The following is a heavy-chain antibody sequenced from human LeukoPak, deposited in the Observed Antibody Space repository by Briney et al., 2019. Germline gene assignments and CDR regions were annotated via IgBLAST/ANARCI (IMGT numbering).Heavy chain of an antibody. J-gene: IGHJ4*02. Sequence: LSLTCTVSGGSISSGDYYWSWIRQPPGKGLEWIGYIYYSGSTYYNPSLKSRVTISVDTSKNQFSLKLSSVTAADTAVYYCARVNPHDYGAHFDYWGQGTLVTVSS. V-gene: IGHV4-30-4*08. CDR2: IYYSGST. CDR1: GGSISSGDYY. D-gene: IGHD4-17*01. CDR3: ARVNPHDYGAHFDY.